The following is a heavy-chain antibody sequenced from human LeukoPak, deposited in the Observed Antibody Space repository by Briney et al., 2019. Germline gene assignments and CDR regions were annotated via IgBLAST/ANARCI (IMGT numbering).Heavy chain of an antibody. CDR2: INPNSGGT. CDR3: ARDGGIVVVPAAIPWDY. J-gene: IGHJ4*02. D-gene: IGHD2-2*02. Sequence: ASVKVSCKASGYTFSGYYMHWVRQAPGQGLEWMGWINPNSGGTNYAQKFQGRVTMTRDTSISTAYMELSRLRSDDTAVYYCARDGGIVVVPAAIPWDYWGQGTLVTVSS. CDR1: GYTFSGYY. V-gene: IGHV1-2*02.